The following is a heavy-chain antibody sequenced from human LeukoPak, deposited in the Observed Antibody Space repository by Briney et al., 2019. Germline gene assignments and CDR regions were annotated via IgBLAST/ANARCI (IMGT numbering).Heavy chain of an antibody. D-gene: IGHD1-14*01. CDR1: GASIRGSITSGTYY. J-gene: IGHJ4*02. CDR2: MYNSGTT. Sequence: SQTLSLTCTVSGASIRGSITSGTYYWNWIRQPAGKGLEWIGRMYNSGTTINYNPYLKSRVTISVDTSKNQFSLNVTPVTAADTAVYYCARSTNRLDSWGQGTLVIVSS. V-gene: IGHV4-61*02. CDR3: ARSTNRLDS.